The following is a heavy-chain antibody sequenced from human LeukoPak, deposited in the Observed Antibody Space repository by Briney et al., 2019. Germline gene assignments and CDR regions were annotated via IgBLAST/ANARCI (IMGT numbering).Heavy chain of an antibody. Sequence: GGSLRLSCAASGFTFSSYGMHWVRQAPGKGLEGVAVISYDESFKYYSDSVKGRFTISRDNAKNSLYLQMNSLRAEDTAVYYCARDPHSNSWVDYWGQGTLVTVSS. J-gene: IGHJ4*02. D-gene: IGHD6-13*01. CDR1: GFTFSSYG. CDR2: ISYDESFK. V-gene: IGHV3-30*03. CDR3: ARDPHSNSWVDY.